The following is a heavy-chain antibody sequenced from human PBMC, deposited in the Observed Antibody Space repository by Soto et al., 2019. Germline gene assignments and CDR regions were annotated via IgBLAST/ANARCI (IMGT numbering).Heavy chain of an antibody. J-gene: IGHJ4*02. D-gene: IGHD3-16*01. CDR1: GGSISSSSYY. CDR2: IYHSGST. CDR3: ARGFPFEKHRFDY. V-gene: IGHV4-30-2*01. Sequence: SETLSLTCTVSGGSISSSSYYWSWIRQPPGKGLEWIGYIYHSGSTYYNPSLKSRVTISVDRSKNQFSLKLSSVTAADTAVYYCARGFPFEKHRFDYWGQGTLVTVSS.